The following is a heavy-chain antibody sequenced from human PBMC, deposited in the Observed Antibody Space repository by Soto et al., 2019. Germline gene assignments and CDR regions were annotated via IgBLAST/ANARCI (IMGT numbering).Heavy chain of an antibody. CDR1: GGSISSSSYY. Sequence: PSETLSLTCTVSGGSISSSSYYWGWIRQPPGKGLEWIGSIYYSGSTYYKPSLKSRVTKSVDTSKNQFSLKLSSVNAADTAVYYCASPSIVPAADYYYYYYMDVWGKGTTVTVSS. J-gene: IGHJ6*03. CDR2: IYYSGST. V-gene: IGHV4-39*01. CDR3: ASPSIVPAADYYYYYYMDV. D-gene: IGHD2-2*01.